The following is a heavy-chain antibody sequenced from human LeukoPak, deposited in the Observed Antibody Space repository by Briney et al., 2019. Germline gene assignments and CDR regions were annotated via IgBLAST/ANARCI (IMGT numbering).Heavy chain of an antibody. V-gene: IGHV6-1*01. J-gene: IGHJ4*02. D-gene: IGHD6-19*01. Sequence: SQTLSLTCAISGDSVSSNSAAWNWIRPSPSRGLEWLGRTYYRSKWYNDYAVSVKSRITINPDTSKNQFSLQLNSVTPEDTAVYYCARGRAVAGTGFDYWGRGTLVTVSS. CDR3: ARGRAVAGTGFDY. CDR2: TYYRSKWYN. CDR1: GDSVSSNSAA.